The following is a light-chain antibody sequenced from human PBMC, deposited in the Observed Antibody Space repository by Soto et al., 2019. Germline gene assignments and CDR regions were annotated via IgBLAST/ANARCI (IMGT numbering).Light chain of an antibody. Sequence: QSVLTQPPSVSGAPGQRVTISCTGSSSNIGTGYDVHWYQQLPGTAPKLLIYGNSNRPSGVPDRFSGSKSGTSASLAITGLQAEDEADYYCQSYDISLSARVFGAGTKVTV. CDR1: SSNIGTGYD. V-gene: IGLV1-40*01. CDR3: QSYDISLSARV. CDR2: GNS. J-gene: IGLJ1*01.